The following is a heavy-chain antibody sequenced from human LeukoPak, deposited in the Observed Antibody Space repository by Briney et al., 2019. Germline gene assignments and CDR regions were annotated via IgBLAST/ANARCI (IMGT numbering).Heavy chain of an antibody. Sequence: GGSLRLSCAASGFTFSSDGMHWVRQAPGKGLEWVAVISYDGSNKYYADSVKGRFTISRDNSKNTLYLQMNSLRAEDTAVYYCAKDRYSYTYYFDYWGQGTLVTVSS. CDR3: AKDRYSYTYYFDY. CDR2: ISYDGSNK. D-gene: IGHD5-18*01. CDR1: GFTFSSDG. V-gene: IGHV3-30*18. J-gene: IGHJ4*02.